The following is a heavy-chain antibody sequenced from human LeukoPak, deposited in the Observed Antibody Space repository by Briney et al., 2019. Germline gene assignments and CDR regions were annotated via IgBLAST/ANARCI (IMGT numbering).Heavy chain of an antibody. Sequence: SETLSLTCTVSGGSISSGNYYWSWSRQPAGKGLEWIGHIYTGGSTNYNPSLKSRVTISVDTSKNQFSLNLSSMTAADTAVYYCARDSLYNFWSGYYHTTYYFDYWGQGTLGTVSS. CDR2: IYTGGST. V-gene: IGHV4-61*09. CDR3: ARDSLYNFWSGYYHTTYYFDY. CDR1: GGSISSGNYY. D-gene: IGHD3-3*01. J-gene: IGHJ4*02.